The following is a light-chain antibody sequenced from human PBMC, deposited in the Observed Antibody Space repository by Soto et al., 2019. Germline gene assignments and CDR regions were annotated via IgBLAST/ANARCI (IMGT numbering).Light chain of an antibody. J-gene: IGKJ2*01. CDR3: QQYYTYPQT. V-gene: IGKV1-8*01. Sequence: AIRMTQSPSSFSASTGDRVTITCRASQGISSYLAWYQQKPGKAPKLLVYAASTLQYGVPSRFSGSGSWTDFTLTISCLQSEDFATYFCQQYYTYPQTFGQGTKLEIK. CDR1: QGISSY. CDR2: AAS.